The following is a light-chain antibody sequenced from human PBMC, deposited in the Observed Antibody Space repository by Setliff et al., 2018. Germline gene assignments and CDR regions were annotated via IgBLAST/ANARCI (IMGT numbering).Light chain of an antibody. CDR2: DVS. J-gene: IGLJ1*01. CDR1: SSDVGTYNY. V-gene: IGLV2-14*03. CDR3: SSYTSSRTFG. Sequence: QSALTQPASVSGSPGQSITISCTGTSSDVGTYNYVSWYQQHPGKAPKLMIYDVSKRPSGVSKRFAGSKSGNTASLTISGHQAEDEADYYCSSYTSSRTFGFGSGTKVTVL.